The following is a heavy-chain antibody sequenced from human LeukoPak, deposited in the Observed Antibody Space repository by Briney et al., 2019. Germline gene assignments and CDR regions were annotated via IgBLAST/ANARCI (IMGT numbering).Heavy chain of an antibody. V-gene: IGHV3-7*05. J-gene: IGHJ4*02. D-gene: IGHD2-2*01. CDR1: GFTFSSYW. Sequence: PGGSLRLSCAASGFTFSSYWMTWVRQAPGKGLEWVANINQDGSETYYVDSVKGRFTISRDNAESSLYLQMNSLRVEDTAMYYCARGALLKYQLAIDYWGLGTLVTVSS. CDR3: ARGALLKYQLAIDY. CDR2: INQDGSET.